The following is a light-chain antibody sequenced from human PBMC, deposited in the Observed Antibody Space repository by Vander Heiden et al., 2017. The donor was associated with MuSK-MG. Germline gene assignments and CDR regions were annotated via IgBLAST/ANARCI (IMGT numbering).Light chain of an antibody. V-gene: IGKV1-33*01. Sequence: DIHMTQSPPSLSASVGDRVTITCRASQDISYFLNWYQQKPGKAPKLLIYGASNLHTGVPSRFSASGSGTDFTFTINSLRPEDFGTYYCQQYESVPPYTFGQGTKVE. CDR1: QDISYF. J-gene: IGKJ2*01. CDR3: QQYESVPPYT. CDR2: GAS.